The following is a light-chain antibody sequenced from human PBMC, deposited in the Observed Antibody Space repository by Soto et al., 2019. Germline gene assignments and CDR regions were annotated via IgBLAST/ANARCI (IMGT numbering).Light chain of an antibody. J-gene: IGKJ5*01. CDR3: QQYDNWPFS. Sequence: EIVLTQSPGTLSLSPGERATLSCRASQSVSNNYLAWYQQKPGQAPRLLIYGASNRATGIPDRFSGSGSGTDFTLTSSGLQSEDSAVYFCQQYDNWPFSFGQGTRLEIK. CDR2: GAS. V-gene: IGKV3-20*01. CDR1: QSVSNNY.